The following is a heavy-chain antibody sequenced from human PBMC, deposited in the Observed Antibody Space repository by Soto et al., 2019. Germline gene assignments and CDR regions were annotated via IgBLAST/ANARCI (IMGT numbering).Heavy chain of an antibody. CDR1: GFTVSTYR. CDR2: IYSAGSA. CDR3: ARVYSSSYHYFED. J-gene: IGHJ4*02. V-gene: IGHV3-66*01. Sequence: GGSLRLSCAASGFTVSTYRMSWVRQAPGKGLEWVSVIYSAGSADFADSVKGRFTISRDNSKNTLYLQMSSLRAEDTAVYYCARVYSSSYHYFEDRGQGTLVTVSS. D-gene: IGHD6-13*01.